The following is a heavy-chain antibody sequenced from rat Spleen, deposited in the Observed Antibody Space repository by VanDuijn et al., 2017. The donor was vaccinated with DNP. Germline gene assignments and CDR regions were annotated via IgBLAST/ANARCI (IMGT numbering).Heavy chain of an antibody. CDR1: GFTFSDYY. CDR2: ISYEGSST. Sequence: EVQLVESWGGLVQPGRSLKLSCAASGFTFSDYYMAWVRQAPKKGLEWVASISYEGSSTYYGDSVKGRFTISRDNAKSTLYLQMNSLRSEDTATYYCARHVDYSSPHYFDYWGQGVMVTVSS. V-gene: IGHV5-22*01. D-gene: IGHD1-2*01. J-gene: IGHJ2*01. CDR3: ARHVDYSSPHYFDY.